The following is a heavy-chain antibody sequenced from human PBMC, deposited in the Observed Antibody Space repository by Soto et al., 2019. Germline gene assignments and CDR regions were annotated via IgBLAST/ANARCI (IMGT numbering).Heavy chain of an antibody. CDR3: SRIVYYGMDV. CDR1: GFIFSDHY. V-gene: IGHV3-72*01. D-gene: IGHD3-22*01. Sequence: EVQLVESGGGLVQPGGSLRLSCAVSGFIFSDHYMDWVRQAPGKGLEWVGRSRNKANSYTTEYAASVKGRFTISRDDSKNSLYLQMNSLKTEDTAVYYYSRIVYYGMDVWGQGTTVTVSS. J-gene: IGHJ6*02. CDR2: SRNKANSYTT.